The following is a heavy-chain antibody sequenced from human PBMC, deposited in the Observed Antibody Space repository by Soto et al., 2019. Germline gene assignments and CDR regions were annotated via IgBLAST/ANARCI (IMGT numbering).Heavy chain of an antibody. CDR2: IYYSGST. J-gene: IGHJ4*02. D-gene: IGHD3-22*01. Sequence: QLQLQESGPGLVKPSETLSLTCTVSGGSISSSRYYWGWIRQPPGKGLEWTGSIYYSGSTYYNPSLKSRVTISVDTSKNQFSLKLSSVTAADTAVYYCARLPYYYDSSGYYYYVDYWGQGTLVTVSS. CDR3: ARLPYYYDSSGYYYYVDY. CDR1: GGSISSSRYY. V-gene: IGHV4-39*01.